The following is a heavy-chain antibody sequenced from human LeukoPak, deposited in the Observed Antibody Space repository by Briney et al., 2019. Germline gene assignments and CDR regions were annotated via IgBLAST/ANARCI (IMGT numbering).Heavy chain of an antibody. V-gene: IGHV3-7*01. CDR2: IKQDGSEK. CDR1: GFTLSNYW. J-gene: IGHJ4*02. CDR3: ARGLHSFDY. Sequence: GGSLRLSCVASGFTLSNYWMSWVRQAPGKGLEWVANIKQDGSEKYYVDSVKGRFTISRDNAKNSLYLQINSLGAEDTAVYYCARGLHSFDYWGQGTLVTVSS.